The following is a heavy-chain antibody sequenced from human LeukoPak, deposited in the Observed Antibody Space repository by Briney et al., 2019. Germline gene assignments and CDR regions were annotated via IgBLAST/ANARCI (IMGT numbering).Heavy chain of an antibody. CDR3: ALEGTNIAAARGELDY. J-gene: IGHJ4*02. CDR1: GDSISSSNSY. Sequence: SETLSLTCTVSGDSISSSNSYRGWIRQPPGKALEWIGSLYYSGSSYYNPSLKSRVTISADTSKNQFSLKLSSVTAADTAVYYCALEGTNIAAARGELDYWGQGTLVTVSS. V-gene: IGHV4-39*01. CDR2: LYYSGSS. D-gene: IGHD6-13*01.